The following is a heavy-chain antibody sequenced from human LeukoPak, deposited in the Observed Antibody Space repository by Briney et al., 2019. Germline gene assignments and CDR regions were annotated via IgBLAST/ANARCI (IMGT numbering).Heavy chain of an antibody. J-gene: IGHJ5*02. Sequence: GESLKISCKGSGYSFTSYWIGWVRQMPGKGLEWMGIIYPGDSDTRYSPSFQGQVTISADKSISTAYLQWSSLKASDTAMYYCARPAYCSGGSCYLGWFDPWGQGTLVTVSS. CDR3: ARPAYCSGGSCYLGWFDP. CDR2: IYPGDSDT. D-gene: IGHD2-15*01. V-gene: IGHV5-51*01. CDR1: GYSFTSYW.